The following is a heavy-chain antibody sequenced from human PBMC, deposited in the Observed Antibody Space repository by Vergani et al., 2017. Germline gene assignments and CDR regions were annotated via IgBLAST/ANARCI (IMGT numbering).Heavy chain of an antibody. CDR2: IAHTGAS. D-gene: IGHD5-12*01. Sequence: QVQLQESGPGVVTPSQTLSLTCSVSGASISSGDSYWSWIRQTPGKGLEWIGYIAHTGASYYNPSLRSRLSISLDTSRNQFSLKLTSVTAEDTAVYFCAREELRFSRTLDSWGQGTQVTVSS. V-gene: IGHV4-30-4*08. J-gene: IGHJ4*02. CDR1: GASISSGDSY. CDR3: AREELRFSRTLDS.